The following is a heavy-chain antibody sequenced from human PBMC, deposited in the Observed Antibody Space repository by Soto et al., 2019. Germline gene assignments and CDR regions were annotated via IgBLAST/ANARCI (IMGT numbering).Heavy chain of an antibody. CDR2: SWYDGINK. D-gene: IGHD2-8*01. J-gene: IGHJ5*02. CDR1: GFILTSFG. CDR3: ARDTDTNSRFSRLDP. V-gene: IGHV3-33*01. Sequence: GGSLRLSCATSGFILTSFGIHWVRQAPGKGLEWVAISWYDGINKDYADSVKGRFTVSRDISKNTVYLQMNSLRAEDTALYYCARDTDTNSRFSRLDPWGQGTMVTVSS.